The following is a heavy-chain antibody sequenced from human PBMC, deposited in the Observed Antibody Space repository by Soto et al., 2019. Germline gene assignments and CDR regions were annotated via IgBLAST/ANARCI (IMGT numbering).Heavy chain of an antibody. J-gene: IGHJ6*02. V-gene: IGHV3-13*01. CDR2: IGSGGDT. Sequence: EVQLVESGGGLVQPGGSLRLSCAASGFTLSSYDIHWVRQAIGEGLAWVSGIGSGGDTHYADSVKGRFIISREDGKNSLYLQMNNLRVGGTAVYYCTRKTPPTGMEVWGQGATVTVSS. CDR1: GFTLSSYD. D-gene: IGHD3-9*01. CDR3: TRKTPPTGMEV.